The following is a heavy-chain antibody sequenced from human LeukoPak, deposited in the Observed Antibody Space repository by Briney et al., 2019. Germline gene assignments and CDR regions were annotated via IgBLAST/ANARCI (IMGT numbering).Heavy chain of an antibody. CDR3: ANGSYSPDY. CDR2: IRHGGST. J-gene: IGHJ4*02. D-gene: IGHD1-26*01. CDR1: GESFIGYY. V-gene: IGHV4-34*01. Sequence: SETLSLTCAVYGESFIGYYWSWIRQPPRKGLEWIGEIRHGGSTNYNPSLKSRVIISVDTSKNQFSLKLSSVTAADPAVYYYANGSYSPDYWGQGTLVTVSS.